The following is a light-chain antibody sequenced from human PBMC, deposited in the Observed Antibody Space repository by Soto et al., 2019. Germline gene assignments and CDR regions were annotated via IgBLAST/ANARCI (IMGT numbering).Light chain of an antibody. J-gene: IGKJ1*01. CDR2: VAS. V-gene: IGKV3-15*01. CDR1: QSFSSN. Sequence: EIVMTQSPATLSVSPGERATLSCRASQSFSSNLAWYQQKPGQAPRLLIYVASTRAAGIPARFSGSGSGTEFTLTISSLQSEDFAVYYCQHYNNWPPWTFCQGTKVEIK. CDR3: QHYNNWPPWT.